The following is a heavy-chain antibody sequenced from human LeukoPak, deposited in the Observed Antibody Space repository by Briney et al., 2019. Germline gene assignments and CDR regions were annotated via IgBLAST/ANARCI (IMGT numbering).Heavy chain of an antibody. CDR1: GYTFTSYG. Sequence: ASVKVSCKAAGYTFTSYGISWVREAPGQGLEWMGWISAYNGNTNYAQKLQGRVTMTTDTSTSTAYMELSRLRSDDTAVYYCARVGYYDSSGYYLQHWGQGTLVTVSS. CDR3: ARVGYYDSSGYYLQH. D-gene: IGHD3-22*01. CDR2: ISAYNGNT. V-gene: IGHV1-18*04. J-gene: IGHJ1*01.